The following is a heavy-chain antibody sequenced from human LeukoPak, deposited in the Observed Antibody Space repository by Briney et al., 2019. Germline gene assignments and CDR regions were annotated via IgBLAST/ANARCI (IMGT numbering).Heavy chain of an antibody. CDR3: ARHTEAGTFFAY. V-gene: IGHV4-59*08. CDR1: GGSISSYY. Sequence: SETLYLTCTVSGGSISSYYWSWIRQPPGEGLDWIGSIYYSGTTNYNPSLKSRVTISVDTSKNQFSLKLSSVTAADTAVYYCARHTEAGTFFAYWGLGTLVTVSS. CDR2: IYYSGTT. J-gene: IGHJ4*02. D-gene: IGHD6-13*01.